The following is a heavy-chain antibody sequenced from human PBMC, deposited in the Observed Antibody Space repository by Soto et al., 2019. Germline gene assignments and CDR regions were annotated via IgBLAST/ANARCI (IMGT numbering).Heavy chain of an antibody. Sequence: QVQLVESGGGVVQPGRSLRLSCAASGFTFSSYGMHWVRQAPGKGLEWVAVISYDGSNKYYADSVKGRFTISRDNSKNTLYLQTNSLRAEDTALYYCAKDMYSSGEGPFDYWGQGTLVTVSS. CDR2: ISYDGSNK. J-gene: IGHJ4*02. CDR3: AKDMYSSGEGPFDY. CDR1: GFTFSSYG. D-gene: IGHD6-19*01. V-gene: IGHV3-30*18.